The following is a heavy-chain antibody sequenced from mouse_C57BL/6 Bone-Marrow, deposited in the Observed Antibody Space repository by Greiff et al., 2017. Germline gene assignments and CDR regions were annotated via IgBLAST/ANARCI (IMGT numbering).Heavy chain of an antibody. Sequence: VHVKQSGAELVRPGASVKLSCTASGFNIKDDYMHWVQQRPEQGLEWIGWIDPENGDTEYASKFQGKATITADTSSNTAYLQLSSRTSEDTAVYYCTTVYGNYGAWFAYWGQGTLGTVSA. CDR1: GFNIKDDY. CDR3: TTVYGNYGAWFAY. D-gene: IGHD2-1*01. V-gene: IGHV14-4*01. J-gene: IGHJ3*01. CDR2: IDPENGDT.